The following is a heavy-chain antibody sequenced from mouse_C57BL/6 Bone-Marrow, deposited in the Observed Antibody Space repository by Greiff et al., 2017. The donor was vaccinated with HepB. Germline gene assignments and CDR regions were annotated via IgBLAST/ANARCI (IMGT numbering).Heavy chain of an antibody. Sequence: QVQLKESGPGLVQPSQRLSITCTVSGFSLTSYGVHWVRQSPGKGLEWLGVIWSGGSTDYNAAFISRLSISKDNSKSQVFFKMNSLQADDTAIYYCARNKPYYSNCPLAMDYWGQGTSVTVSS. CDR3: ARNKPYYSNCPLAMDY. CDR1: GFSLTSYG. CDR2: IWSGGST. J-gene: IGHJ4*01. V-gene: IGHV2-2*01. D-gene: IGHD2-5*01.